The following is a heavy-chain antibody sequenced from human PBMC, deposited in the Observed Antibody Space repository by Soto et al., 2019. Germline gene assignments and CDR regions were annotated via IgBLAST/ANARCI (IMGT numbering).Heavy chain of an antibody. CDR2: IIPIFGTA. J-gene: IGHJ4*02. Sequence: QVQLVQSGAEVKKPGSSVKVSCKASGGTFSSYAISWVRQAPGQGLEWMGGIIPIFGTANYAQKFQGRVKITADESTSTAYMEQSSLRSEDTAVYYCARDKGDRVGHPSFDYWGQGTLVTVSS. CDR1: GGTFSSYA. D-gene: IGHD2-21*02. CDR3: ARDKGDRVGHPSFDY. V-gene: IGHV1-69*12.